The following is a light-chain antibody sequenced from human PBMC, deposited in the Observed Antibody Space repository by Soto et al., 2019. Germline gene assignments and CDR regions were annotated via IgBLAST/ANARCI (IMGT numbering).Light chain of an antibody. CDR2: SAS. CDR1: QSVSSSY. CDR3: QQYGSWLT. V-gene: IGKV3-20*01. J-gene: IGKJ4*01. Sequence: EIVLTQSPGTLSLSPGERATLSCRASQSVSSSYLAWYQQKPGQAPRLLIYSASSRATGIPDRFSGSGSGTDFTLTISRLEPEDFAVYYCQQYGSWLTFGGGTKVHIK.